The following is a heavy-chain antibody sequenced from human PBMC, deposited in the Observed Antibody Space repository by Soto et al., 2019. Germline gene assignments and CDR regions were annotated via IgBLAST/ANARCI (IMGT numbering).Heavy chain of an antibody. V-gene: IGHV3-30*18. CDR1: GFTFSSYG. D-gene: IGHD2-15*01. Sequence: QVQLVESGGGVVQPERSLRLSCAASGFTFSSYGMHWVRQAPGKGLEWVAVISYDGSNKYYADSVKGRFTISRDNSKNTLYLQMNSLRAEDTAVYYCAKDRASYCGGGSCYSIFDYWGQGTLVTVSS. J-gene: IGHJ4*02. CDR3: AKDRASYCGGGSCYSIFDY. CDR2: ISYDGSNK.